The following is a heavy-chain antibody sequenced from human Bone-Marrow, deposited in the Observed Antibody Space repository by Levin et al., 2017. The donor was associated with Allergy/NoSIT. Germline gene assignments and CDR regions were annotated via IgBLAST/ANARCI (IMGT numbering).Heavy chain of an antibody. V-gene: IGHV3-66*01. J-gene: IGHJ4*02. CDR2: IYSGGDT. D-gene: IGHD6-13*01. Sequence: PGGSLRLSCAASGFSVSRNYMSWVRQAPGKGLEWVSLIYSGGDTQYADSVKGRFTISRDNSRNTLYLQMNSLRGDDTAVYYCERNGVGTAAGPPWGQGTLVTVSS. CDR1: GFSVSRNY. CDR3: ERNGVGTAAGPP.